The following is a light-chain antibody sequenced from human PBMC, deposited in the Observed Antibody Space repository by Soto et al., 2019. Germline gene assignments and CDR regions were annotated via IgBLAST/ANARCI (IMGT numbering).Light chain of an antibody. CDR2: DVN. V-gene: IGLV2-8*01. CDR1: SSDVGAHNY. CDR3: SSYAGGNNWV. Sequence: TQPPSASGSPGQSLTISCTGTSSDVGAHNYVSWYQQNPGKAPKLMLYDVNKRPSGVPDRFSGSKSGNTASLTVSGLQAEDEADYYCSSYAGGNNWVFGGGTQLTVL. J-gene: IGLJ3*02.